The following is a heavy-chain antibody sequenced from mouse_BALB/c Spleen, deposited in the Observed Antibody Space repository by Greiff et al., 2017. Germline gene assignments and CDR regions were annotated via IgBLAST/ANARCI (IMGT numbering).Heavy chain of an antibody. CDR3: ARNGNFYFDY. CDR1: GYSITSDYA. J-gene: IGHJ2*01. V-gene: IGHV3-2*02. D-gene: IGHD2-1*01. Sequence: VQLKESGPGLVKPSQSLSLTCTVTGYSITSDYAWNWIRQFPGNKLEWMRYISYSGSTSYNPSLKSRISITRDTSKNQFFLQLNSVTTEDTATYYCARNGNFYFDYWGQGTTLTVSS. CDR2: ISYSGST.